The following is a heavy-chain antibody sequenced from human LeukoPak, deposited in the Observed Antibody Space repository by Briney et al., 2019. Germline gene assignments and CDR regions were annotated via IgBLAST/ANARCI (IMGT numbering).Heavy chain of an antibody. CDR2: FDPEDGET. Sequence: ASVKVSCKVSGYTLTELSMHWVRQAPGKGLEWTGGFDPEDGETIYAQKFQGRVTMTEDTSTDTAYMELSSLRSEDTAVYCCATENMQQHYAFDIWGQGTMVTVSS. J-gene: IGHJ3*02. CDR3: ATENMQQHYAFDI. CDR1: GYTLTELS. D-gene: IGHD6-13*01. V-gene: IGHV1-24*01.